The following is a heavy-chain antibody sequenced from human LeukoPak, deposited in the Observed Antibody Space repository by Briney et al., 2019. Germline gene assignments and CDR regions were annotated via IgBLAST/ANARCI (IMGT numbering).Heavy chain of an antibody. CDR2: ISSSGSTI. D-gene: IGHD2-15*01. J-gene: IGHJ3*02. Sequence: GGSLRLSCAASGFTFSDYYMSWIRQAPGKGLEWVSYISSSGSTIYYADSVKGRFTISRDNAKNSLYLQMNSLRAEDTAVYYCARDRLEDIVVVVARSDAFDIWGQGTMVTVSS. CDR1: GFTFSDYY. CDR3: ARDRLEDIVVVVARSDAFDI. V-gene: IGHV3-11*04.